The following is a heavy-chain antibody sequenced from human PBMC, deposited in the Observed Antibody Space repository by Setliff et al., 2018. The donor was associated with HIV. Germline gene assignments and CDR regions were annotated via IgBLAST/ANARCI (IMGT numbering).Heavy chain of an antibody. CDR1: GHTFTNYD. CDR2: MNPNSGVS. V-gene: IGHV1-8*01. D-gene: IGHD3-10*01. J-gene: IGHJ6*02. CDR3: ARGKGVGGVIITGGLDV. Sequence: ASVKVSCKPPGHTFTNYDIHWMRRAPGQGLEWMGWMNPNSGVSGYALKFHDRVTMTRDTSLTTLYMELSILTSWDTAGFYGARGKGVGGVIITGGLDVWGQGTTVTVSS.